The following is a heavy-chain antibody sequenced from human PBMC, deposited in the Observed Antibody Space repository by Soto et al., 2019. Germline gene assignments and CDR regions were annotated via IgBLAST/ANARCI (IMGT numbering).Heavy chain of an antibody. CDR2: INDNGDDK. J-gene: IGHJ4*02. CDR3: VKGRCRYNTCYTEPLDF. CDR1: GFDFSAYA. Sequence: GGSLRLSCSASGFDFSAYAMHWVRQAPEKRLEYISAINDNGDDKYYTQSVEGRFTISTDNSKNTLFLHMTSLIPEDTANYHCVKGRCRYNTCYTEPLDFWGQGTLVTVSS. D-gene: IGHD2-2*02. V-gene: IGHV3-64D*06.